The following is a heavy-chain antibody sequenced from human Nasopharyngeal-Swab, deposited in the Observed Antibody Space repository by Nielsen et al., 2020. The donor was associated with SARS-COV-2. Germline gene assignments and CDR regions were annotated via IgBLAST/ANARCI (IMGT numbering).Heavy chain of an antibody. D-gene: IGHD1-26*01. CDR3: ARSVGSFYGQGAFDI. Sequence: GGSLRLSCTTSGFTFGDYAMSWFRQAPGKGLEWVGFIRSKTYGGAPEYAASVKGRFTISRDGAESIAYLQMNSLETEDTSVYYCARSVGSFYGQGAFDIWGQGTMVTVSS. CDR1: GFTFGDYA. V-gene: IGHV3-49*01. CDR2: IRSKTYGGAP. J-gene: IGHJ3*02.